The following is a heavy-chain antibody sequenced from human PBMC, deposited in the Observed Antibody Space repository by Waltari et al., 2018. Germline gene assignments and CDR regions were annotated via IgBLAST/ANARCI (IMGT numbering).Heavy chain of an antibody. CDR1: GYTFTSYD. Sequence: QVQLVQSGAEVKKPGASVKVSCKASGYTFTSYDINWVRQATGQGLEWMGWMNPNSGNTGYAQKFQGRVTITRNTSISTAYMELSSLRSEDTAVYYCARGLVAARDSSGYYYFDYWGQGTLVTVSS. V-gene: IGHV1-8*03. CDR2: MNPNSGNT. J-gene: IGHJ4*02. D-gene: IGHD3-22*01. CDR3: ARGLVAARDSSGYYYFDY.